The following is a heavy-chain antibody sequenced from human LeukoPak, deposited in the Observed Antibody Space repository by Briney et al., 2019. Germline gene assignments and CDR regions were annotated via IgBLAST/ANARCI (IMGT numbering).Heavy chain of an antibody. CDR1: GGSFSGYY. D-gene: IGHD3-22*01. J-gene: IGHJ4*02. V-gene: IGHV4-34*01. Sequence: SETLSLTCAVYGGSFSGYYWSWIRQPPGKGLEWIGEINHSGSTNYNPSLKSRVTISVDTSKNQFALKLSSVTAADTAVYYCARALIGVVTPFDYWGQGTLVTVSS. CDR3: ARALIGVVTPFDY. CDR2: INHSGST.